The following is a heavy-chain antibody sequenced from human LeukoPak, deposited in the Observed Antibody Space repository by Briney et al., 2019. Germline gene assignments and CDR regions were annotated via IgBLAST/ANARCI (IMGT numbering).Heavy chain of an antibody. J-gene: IGHJ4*02. D-gene: IGHD5-18*01. Sequence: PGGSLTLSCAASGFTFSSYEMNWVRQAPGKGLEWVSSISSSGSSFYYADSVKGRFTISRDNAKNSLYLQMNSLRAEDTAVYYCARVWGIQLWVSFDYWGQGTLVTVSS. CDR3: ARVWGIQLWVSFDY. CDR1: GFTFSSYE. V-gene: IGHV3-48*03. CDR2: ISSSGSSF.